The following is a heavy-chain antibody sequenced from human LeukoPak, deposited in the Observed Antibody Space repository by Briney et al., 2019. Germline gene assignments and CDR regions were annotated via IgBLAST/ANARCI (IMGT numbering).Heavy chain of an antibody. V-gene: IGHV4-34*01. Sequence: PGGSLRLSCAASRFTFSSYAMSWVRQPPGKGLEWIGEINHSGSTNYNPSLKSRVTISVDTSKNQFSLKLSSVTAADTAVYYCARGVKNIVATISYYYYGMDVWGQGTTVTVSS. D-gene: IGHD5-12*01. CDR3: ARGVKNIVATISYYYYGMDV. CDR2: INHSGST. J-gene: IGHJ6*02. CDR1: RFTFSSYA.